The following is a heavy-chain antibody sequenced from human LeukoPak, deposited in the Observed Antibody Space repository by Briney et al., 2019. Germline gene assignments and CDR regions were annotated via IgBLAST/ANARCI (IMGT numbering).Heavy chain of an antibody. V-gene: IGHV4-59*01. CDR3: AREDHTAMVDS. J-gene: IGHJ4*02. D-gene: IGHD5-18*01. CDR2: IYYSGST. Sequence: SETLSLTCTVSGGSINNYYWSWIRQPPGKGLEWIGYIYYSGSTNYNPSLKSRVTLSVDTSKNQFSLKLSSVTAADTAVYYCAREDHTAMVDSWGQGTLVTVSS. CDR1: GGSINNYY.